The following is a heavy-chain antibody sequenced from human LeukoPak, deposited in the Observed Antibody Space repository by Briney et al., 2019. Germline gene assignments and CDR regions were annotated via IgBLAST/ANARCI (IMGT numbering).Heavy chain of an antibody. CDR1: GGSISSSSYY. CDR2: IYYSGST. D-gene: IGHD1-26*01. V-gene: IGHV4-39*07. J-gene: IGHJ3*02. Sequence: SETLSLTCTVSGGSISSSSYYWGWIRQPPGKGLEWIGSIYYSGSTYYNPSLKSRVTISVDTSKNQFSLKLSSVTAADTAVYYCARVPGLQWELLEDAFDIWGQGTMVTVSS. CDR3: ARVPGLQWELLEDAFDI.